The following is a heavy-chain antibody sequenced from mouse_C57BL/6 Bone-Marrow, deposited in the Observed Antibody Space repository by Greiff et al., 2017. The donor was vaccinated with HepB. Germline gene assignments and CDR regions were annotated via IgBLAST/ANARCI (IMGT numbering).Heavy chain of an antibody. D-gene: IGHD2-1*01. V-gene: IGHV5-12*01. J-gene: IGHJ4*01. CDR1: GFTFSDYY. Sequence: EVHLVESGGGLVQPGGSLKLSCAASGFTFSDYYMYWVRQTPEKRLEWVAYISNGGGSTYYPDTVKGRFTISRDHAKNTLYLQMSRLKSEDTAMYYCARQSYYGNYGGYAMDYWGQGTSVTVSS. CDR2: ISNGGGST. CDR3: ARQSYYGNYGGYAMDY.